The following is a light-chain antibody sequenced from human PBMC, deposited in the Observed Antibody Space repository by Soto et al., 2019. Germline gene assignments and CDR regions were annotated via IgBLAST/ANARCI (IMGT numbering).Light chain of an antibody. CDR3: QQYGSSPLT. Sequence: EVVTTQSPATLSVSPGERATLSCRASQGLGTNLAWYQQKPGQAPRIIIYGASSRDTGILDRFSGSGSGTDFTLTISRLEPEDSAVYYCQQYGSSPLTFGGGTQVDIK. J-gene: IGKJ4*01. CDR2: GAS. V-gene: IGKV3-20*01. CDR1: QGLGTN.